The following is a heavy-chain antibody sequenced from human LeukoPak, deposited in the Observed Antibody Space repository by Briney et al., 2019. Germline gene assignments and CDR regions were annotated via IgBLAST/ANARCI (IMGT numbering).Heavy chain of an antibody. V-gene: IGHV4-39*07. Sequence: SETLSLTCTVSGGSISSSSYYWGWIRQPPGKGLEWIGSIYYSGSTYYNPSLKSRVTISVDTSKNQFSLKLSSVTAADTAVYYCAKSGSYRAEYFQHWGQGTLVTVSS. CDR2: IYYSGST. D-gene: IGHD1-26*01. CDR1: GGSISSSSYY. CDR3: AKSGSYRAEYFQH. J-gene: IGHJ1*01.